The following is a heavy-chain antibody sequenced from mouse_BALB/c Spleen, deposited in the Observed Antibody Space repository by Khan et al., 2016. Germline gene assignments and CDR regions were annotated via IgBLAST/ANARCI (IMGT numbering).Heavy chain of an antibody. J-gene: IGHJ2*01. CDR3: ARDYYGYDLDY. V-gene: IGHV1S136*01. Sequence: VQLQQPGPELVKPGASVKMSCKASGYTFTSYIIHWVKQKPGQGLEWIGYINPYNAGTKYSEKFKDKATLTSDRSSSIAYMELSSLTSEDSAVYDCARDYYGYDLDYWGQGTTLTVSS. CDR2: INPYNAGT. D-gene: IGHD2-2*01. CDR1: GYTFTSYI.